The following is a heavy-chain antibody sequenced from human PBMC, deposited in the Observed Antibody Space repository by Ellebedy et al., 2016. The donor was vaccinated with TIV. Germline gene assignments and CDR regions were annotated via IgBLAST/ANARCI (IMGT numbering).Heavy chain of an antibody. CDR2: INPNSGGT. V-gene: IGHV1-2*02. CDR1: GYTFTGYY. J-gene: IGHJ5*02. Sequence: AASVKVSCKASGYTFTGYYMHWVRQAPGQGLEWMGWINPNSGGTNYAQKFQGRVTMTRDTSISTAYMELSRLRSDDTAVYYCARAPSPPGYCSSTSCYSVWFDPWGQGTLVTVSS. CDR3: ARAPSPPGYCSSTSCYSVWFDP. D-gene: IGHD2-2*01.